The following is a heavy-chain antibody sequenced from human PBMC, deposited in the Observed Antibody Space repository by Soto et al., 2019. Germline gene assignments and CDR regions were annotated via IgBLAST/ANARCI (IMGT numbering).Heavy chain of an antibody. Sequence: RTWIRQPPGKGLEWIGYISYSGSTNYNPSLKSRVTISADTSKNQFSLKLSSVTAADTAVYYCASRVRIDAFDIWGQGTMVTVSS. CDR3: ASRVRIDAFDI. D-gene: IGHD1-1*01. CDR2: ISYSGST. V-gene: IGHV4-59*08. J-gene: IGHJ3*02.